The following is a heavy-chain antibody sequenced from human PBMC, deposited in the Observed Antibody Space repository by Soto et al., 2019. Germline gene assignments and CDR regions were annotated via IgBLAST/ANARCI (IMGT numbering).Heavy chain of an antibody. V-gene: IGHV6-1*01. D-gene: IGHD2-8*01. Sequence: PSQTLSLTCVISGDSVSSSSVTWNWIRQSPSRGLEWLGRTYYRSKWYNDYADSVKSRITINPDTSNNQLSLHLNSVTPDDTAVYYCARLIGDSWLDSWGQGTLVTVSS. CDR2: TYYRSKWYN. J-gene: IGHJ5*01. CDR3: ARLIGDSWLDS. CDR1: GDSVSSSSVT.